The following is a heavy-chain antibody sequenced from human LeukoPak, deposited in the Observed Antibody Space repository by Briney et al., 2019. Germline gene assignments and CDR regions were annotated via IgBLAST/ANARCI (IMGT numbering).Heavy chain of an antibody. CDR2: IHTSGST. J-gene: IGHJ5*02. CDR1: GGSINSGSYF. CDR3: ARVRRDYYDSSKNWFDP. V-gene: IGHV4-61*02. D-gene: IGHD3-22*01. Sequence: SETLSLTCTVSGGSINSGSYFWSWIRQPAGKGLEWIGRIHTSGSTNYNPSLKSRVTISVDTSKNQFSLKLSSVTAADTAVYYCARVRRDYYDSSKNWFDPWGQGTLVTVSS.